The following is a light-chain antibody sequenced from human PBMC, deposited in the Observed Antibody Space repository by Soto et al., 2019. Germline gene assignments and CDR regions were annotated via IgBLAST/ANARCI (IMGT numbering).Light chain of an antibody. CDR2: GAS. CDR3: QQYGSSPPT. Sequence: EIVLTQSPGTLSLSPGERATLSCRASQSVYKNFLAWYQQKSGQAPRLLINGASNRATGIPDRVSGRGSGTDFCLSVDRLVPEDFAVYFCQQYGSSPPTFVGGTKVAIK. V-gene: IGKV3-20*01. J-gene: IGKJ4*01. CDR1: QSVYKNF.